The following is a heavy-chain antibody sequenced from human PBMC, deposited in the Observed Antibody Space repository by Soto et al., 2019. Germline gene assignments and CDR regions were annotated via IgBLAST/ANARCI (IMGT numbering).Heavy chain of an antibody. CDR2: ISYDGSNK. V-gene: IGHV3-30-3*01. J-gene: IGHJ6*02. CDR3: ARALVVVPAAAIGHYYYYYGMDV. Sequence: QSGGSLRLSCAASGLTFSSYAMHWVRQAPGKGLEWVAVISYDGSNKYYADSVKGRFTISRDNSKNTLYLQMNSLRAEDTAVYYCARALVVVPAAAIGHYYYYYGMDVWGQGTTVTVSS. D-gene: IGHD2-2*01. CDR1: GLTFSSYA.